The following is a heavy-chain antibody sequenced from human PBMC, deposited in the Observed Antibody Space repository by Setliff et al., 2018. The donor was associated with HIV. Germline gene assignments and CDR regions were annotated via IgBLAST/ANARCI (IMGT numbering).Heavy chain of an antibody. CDR2: IYYSGSA. J-gene: IGHJ6*03. Sequence: SETLSLTCSVSGGSISGYYWSWIRQPPGKGLECIGYIYYSGSANYNPSLKGRVTISVDTSKNQFSLKLSSVTAADTAVYYCARVPIYYYYYMDVWGKGTTVTVSS. CDR1: GGSISGYY. V-gene: IGHV4-59*08. CDR3: ARVPIYYYYYMDV.